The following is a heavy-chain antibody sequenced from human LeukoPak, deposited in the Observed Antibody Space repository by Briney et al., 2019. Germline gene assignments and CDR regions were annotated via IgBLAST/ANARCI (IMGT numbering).Heavy chain of an antibody. Sequence: SSETLSLTCAVYGGSFSGYYWSWIRQPPGKGLEWIGEINHSGSTNYNPSLKSRVTISVDTSKNQFSLKLSSVTAADTAVYYCARTPRRYYYYGMDVWGQGTTVTVSS. CDR1: GGSFSGYY. J-gene: IGHJ6*02. D-gene: IGHD5-24*01. V-gene: IGHV4-34*01. CDR2: INHSGST. CDR3: ARTPRRYYYYGMDV.